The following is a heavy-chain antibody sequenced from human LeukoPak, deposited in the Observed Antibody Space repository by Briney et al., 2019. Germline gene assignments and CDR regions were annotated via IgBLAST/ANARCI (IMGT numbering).Heavy chain of an antibody. CDR1: GGSSDYF. CDR3: ARDPAGHGRYFDY. CDR2: IHTSGTT. D-gene: IGHD1-14*01. Sequence: SETLSLTCTVSGGSSDYFCTWIRQSGGAGLECIGRIHTSGTTYYNPSLRSRVSMSVDTSNNKFSLSLSSVTAADTAVYYCARDPAGHGRYFDYWGQGALVTVSS. J-gene: IGHJ4*02. V-gene: IGHV4-4*07.